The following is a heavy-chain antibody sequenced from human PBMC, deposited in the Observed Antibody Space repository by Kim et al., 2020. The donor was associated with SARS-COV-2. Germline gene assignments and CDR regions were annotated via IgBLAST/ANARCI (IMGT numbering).Heavy chain of an antibody. D-gene: IGHD3-3*01. CDR1: GGTFSSYA. CDR2: IIPIFGTA. J-gene: IGHJ4*02. Sequence: SVKVSCKASGGTFSSYAISWVRQAPGQGLEWMGGIIPIFGTANYAQKFQGRVTITADESTSTAYMELSSLRSEDTAVYYCASSIFGVVIIPYFDYWGQGTLVTVSS. V-gene: IGHV1-69*13. CDR3: ASSIFGVVIIPYFDY.